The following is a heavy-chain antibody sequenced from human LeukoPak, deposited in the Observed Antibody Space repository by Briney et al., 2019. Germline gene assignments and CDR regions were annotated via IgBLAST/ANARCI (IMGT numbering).Heavy chain of an antibody. D-gene: IGHD3-3*01. CDR2: ISSSSSYI. J-gene: IGHJ4*02. Sequence: GGSLRLSCAASGFTFSSYSMNWVRQAPGKGLEWVSSISSSSSYIYYADSVKGRFTISRDNAKNSLYLQMSSLRAEDTAVYYCARDNYDFWSGYLSFGSSSSNQYYFDYWGQGTLVTVSS. CDR3: ARDNYDFWSGYLSFGSSSSNQYYFDY. CDR1: GFTFSSYS. V-gene: IGHV3-21*01.